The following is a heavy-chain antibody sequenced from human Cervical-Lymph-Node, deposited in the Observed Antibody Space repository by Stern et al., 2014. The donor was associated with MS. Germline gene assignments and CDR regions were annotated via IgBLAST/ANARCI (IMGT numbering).Heavy chain of an antibody. Sequence: QITLKESGPALVKPTQTLTLTCTFSGFSFSTSGMSVSWIRQPPGKALEWLALLDYDDDKYYSTSLKSMLTIFKSTSQNQVVLTMTNMDPVDTATYYGARIPEDSSGYHYFDYWGQGTLVTVSS. CDR1: GFSFSTSGMS. J-gene: IGHJ4*02. D-gene: IGHD3-22*01. CDR2: LDYDDDK. CDR3: ARIPEDSSGYHYFDY. V-gene: IGHV2-70*01.